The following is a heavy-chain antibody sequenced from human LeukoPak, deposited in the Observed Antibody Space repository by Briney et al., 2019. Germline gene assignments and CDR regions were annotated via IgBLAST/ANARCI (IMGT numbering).Heavy chain of an antibody. CDR2: IYYSGST. J-gene: IGHJ4*02. CDR3: ARGLYYYDSSGYYYY. Sequence: PGGSLRLSCAASGFTVSSNCMSWVRQAPGKGLAWVPGIYYSGSTYYADSVKGRFTVSRDNSKNTLYLQMNSLRAEDTAVYYCARGLYYYDSSGYYYYWGQGTLVTVSS. D-gene: IGHD3-22*01. V-gene: IGHV3-53*01. CDR1: GFTVSSNC.